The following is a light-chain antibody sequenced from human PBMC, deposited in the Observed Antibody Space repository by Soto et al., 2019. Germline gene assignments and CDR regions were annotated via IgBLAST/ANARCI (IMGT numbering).Light chain of an antibody. V-gene: IGLV2-14*01. CDR1: TSDIAGYNY. CDR2: EVT. Sequence: QSAPAQPASVSVSPGQSITISCTGTTSDIAGYNYVSWYQQHPGKAPKLLIYEVTSRASGVSHRFSGSKSGNTASLTISGLQAEDEAEYYCNAYTSASFYVFGTGTKVTVL. CDR3: NAYTSASFYV. J-gene: IGLJ1*01.